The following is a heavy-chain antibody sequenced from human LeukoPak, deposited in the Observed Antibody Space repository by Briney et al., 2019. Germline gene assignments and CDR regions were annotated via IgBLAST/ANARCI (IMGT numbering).Heavy chain of an antibody. CDR1: GFTFSSYG. CDR2: ISYDGSNK. CDR3: AKGSSGSYSYYFDY. V-gene: IGHV3-30*18. D-gene: IGHD3-10*01. Sequence: GGSLRLSRAASGFTFSSYGMHWVRQAPGKGLEWVAVISYDGSNKYYADSVKGRFTISRDNSKNTLYLQMNSLRAEDTAVYYCAKGSSGSYSYYFDYWGQGTLVTVSS. J-gene: IGHJ4*02.